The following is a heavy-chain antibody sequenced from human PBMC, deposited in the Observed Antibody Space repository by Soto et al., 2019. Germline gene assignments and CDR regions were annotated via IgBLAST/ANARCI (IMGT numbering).Heavy chain of an antibody. CDR1: GGTFSSYA. V-gene: IGHV1-69*13. CDR3: ARDRSPDLYSSGLIDAFDI. D-gene: IGHD6-19*01. CDR2: IIPIFGTA. Sequence: GASVKVSCKASGGTFSSYAISWVRQAPGQGLEWMGGIIPIFGTANYAQKFQGRVTITADESTSTAYMELSSLRSEDTAVYYCARDRSPDLYSSGLIDAFDIWGQGTMVTVSS. J-gene: IGHJ3*02.